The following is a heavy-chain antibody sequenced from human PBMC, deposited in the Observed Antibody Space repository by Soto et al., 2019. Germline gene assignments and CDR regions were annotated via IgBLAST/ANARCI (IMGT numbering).Heavy chain of an antibody. J-gene: IGHJ6*02. CDR3: ARDRYTPITMVRGPPSYYYYGMDV. V-gene: IGHV1-69*13. CDR2: IIPIFGTA. CDR1: GGTFSSYA. D-gene: IGHD3-10*01. Sequence: SVKVSCKASGGTFSSYAISWVRQAPGQGPEWMGGIIPIFGTANYAQKFQGRVTITADESTSTAYMELSSLRSEDTAVYYCARDRYTPITMVRGPPSYYYYGMDVWGQGTTVTVSS.